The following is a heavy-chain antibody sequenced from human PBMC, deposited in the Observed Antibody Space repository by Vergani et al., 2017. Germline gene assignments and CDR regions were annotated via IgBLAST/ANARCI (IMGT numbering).Heavy chain of an antibody. D-gene: IGHD2-15*01. V-gene: IGHV1-69*01. J-gene: IGHJ5*02. CDR1: GGTFSSYA. CDR3: ARDYCSSNSCYLSWFDP. Sequence: QVHLEQSGAEVKKPGSSVKVSCKASGGTFSSYAIRWVRQARGQGFEYMGGLIPIRGSVNYAQKFRDRVTITADASMTTGYMELRGLTSTDTGVYYCARDYCSSNSCYLSWFDPWGQGTLVTVSS. CDR2: LIPIRGSV.